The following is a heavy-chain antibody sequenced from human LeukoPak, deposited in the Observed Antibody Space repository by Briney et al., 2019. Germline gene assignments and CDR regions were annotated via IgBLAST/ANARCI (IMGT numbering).Heavy chain of an antibody. J-gene: IGHJ4*02. V-gene: IGHV1-2*06. D-gene: IGHD3-10*01. Sequence: ASVKVSCKASGYTFTGYYLHWARQAPGQGLEWMGRINPNSGGTNFAQKFQGRVTMTRDTSISTAYVELSRLRSDDTAVYYCARESGDGSGSYDYWGQGTLVTVSS. CDR3: ARESGDGSGSYDY. CDR1: GYTFTGYY. CDR2: INPNSGGT.